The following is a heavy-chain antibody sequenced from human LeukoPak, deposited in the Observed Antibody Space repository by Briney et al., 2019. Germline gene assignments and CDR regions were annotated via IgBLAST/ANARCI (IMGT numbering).Heavy chain of an antibody. CDR3: AKDRLRDYYDSSGYYYDDAFDI. D-gene: IGHD3-22*01. J-gene: IGHJ3*02. CDR1: GFTFSSYA. V-gene: IGHV3-23*01. Sequence: PGGSLRLSCAASGFTFSSYAMSWVRQAPGKGLEWVSAISGSGGSTYYADSVKGRFPISRDNSKNTLYLQMNSLRAEDTAVYYCAKDRLRDYYDSSGYYYDDAFDIWGQGTMVTVSS. CDR2: ISGSGGST.